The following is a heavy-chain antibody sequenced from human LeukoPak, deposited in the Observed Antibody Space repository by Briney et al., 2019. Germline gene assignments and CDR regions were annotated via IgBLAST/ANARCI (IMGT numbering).Heavy chain of an antibody. CDR2: INHSGST. D-gene: IGHD4-17*01. V-gene: IGHV4-34*01. Sequence: SETLSLACAVYGGSFSGYYWSWIRQPPGKGLEWIGEINHSGSTNYNPSLKSRVTISVDTSKNQFSLKLSSVTAADTAVYYCARGRTVTTFRSGWFDPWGQGTLVTVSS. CDR1: GGSFSGYY. CDR3: ARGRTVTTFRSGWFDP. J-gene: IGHJ5*02.